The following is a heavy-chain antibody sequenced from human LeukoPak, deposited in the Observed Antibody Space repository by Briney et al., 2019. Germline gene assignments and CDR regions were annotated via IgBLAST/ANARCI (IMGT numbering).Heavy chain of an antibody. V-gene: IGHV3-23*01. CDR1: GFTFSSYA. CDR3: AKVDSSGWYGGVAFDI. Sequence: WGSLRLSCETSGFTFSSYAMSWVRQAPGKGLEWVSAISGSGGSTYYADSVKGRFTISRDNSKNTLSLPMSSLRAEETAVYYCAKVDSSGWYGGVAFDIWGQGTMVTVSS. D-gene: IGHD6-19*01. J-gene: IGHJ3*02. CDR2: ISGSGGST.